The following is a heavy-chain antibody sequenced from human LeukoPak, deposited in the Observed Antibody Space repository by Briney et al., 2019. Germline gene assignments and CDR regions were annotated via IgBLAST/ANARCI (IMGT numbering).Heavy chain of an antibody. J-gene: IGHJ5*02. D-gene: IGHD3-16*01. CDR3: ARGGDWANNRFDP. V-gene: IGHV4-59*01. CDR1: GGSINSFF. Sequence: SSETLSLTCTVSGGSINSFFWSWIRQSPGNGREWIGYVSYTGNTNYSPSLKSRVIISVDTSKNQFSLKLTSVTAADTAVYFCARGGDWANNRFDPWGQGTLVTVSS. CDR2: VSYTGNT.